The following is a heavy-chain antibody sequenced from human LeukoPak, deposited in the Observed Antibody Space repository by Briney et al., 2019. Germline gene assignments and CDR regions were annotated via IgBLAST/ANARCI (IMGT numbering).Heavy chain of an antibody. CDR2: IYYSGST. V-gene: IGHV4-59*08. Sequence: PLETLSLTCTVSGGSISSYYWSWIRQPPGKGLEWIGYIYYSGSTNYNPSLKSRVTISVDTSKNQFSLKLSSVTAADTAVYYCARWGAPRGPDAFDIWGQGTMVTVSS. D-gene: IGHD1-26*01. CDR3: ARWGAPRGPDAFDI. J-gene: IGHJ3*02. CDR1: GGSISSYY.